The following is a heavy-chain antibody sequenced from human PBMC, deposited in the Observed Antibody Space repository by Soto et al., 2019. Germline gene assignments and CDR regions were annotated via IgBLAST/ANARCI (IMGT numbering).Heavy chain of an antibody. CDR3: ARLEYSGSYYYYYGMDV. J-gene: IGHJ6*02. CDR2: IYPGDSDT. V-gene: IGHV5-51*01. CDR1: GYSFTSYW. Sequence: PGESLKISCKGSGYSFTSYWIGWVRQMPGKGMEWMGIIYPGDSDTRYSPSFQGQVTISADKSISTAYLQWSSLKASDTAMYYCARLEYSGSYYYYYGMDVWGQGTTVTVSS. D-gene: IGHD1-26*01.